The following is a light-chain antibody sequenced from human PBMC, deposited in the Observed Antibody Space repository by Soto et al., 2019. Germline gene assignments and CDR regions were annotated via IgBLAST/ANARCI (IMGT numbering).Light chain of an antibody. CDR1: QSVRSNS. J-gene: IGKJ1*01. Sequence: DIVLTQSPGTLSLSPGERATLSCRASQSVRSNSLAWYQQKPGQAPRLLISGASSRAAGIPDRFSGSGSGTDFTLTISRLEPEDFAVYFCQEYGSSPRTFGQGTKVDIK. V-gene: IGKV3-20*01. CDR2: GAS. CDR3: QEYGSSPRT.